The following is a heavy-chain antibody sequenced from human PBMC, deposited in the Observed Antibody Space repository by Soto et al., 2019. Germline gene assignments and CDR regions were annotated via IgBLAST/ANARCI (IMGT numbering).Heavy chain of an antibody. J-gene: IGHJ6*02. V-gene: IGHV3-49*03. CDR2: IRSKAYGGTT. Sequence: HPGGSLRLSCTASGFTFGDYAMSWFRQAPGKGLEWVGFIRSKAYGGTTEYAASVKGRFTISRDDSKSIAYLQMNSLKTEDTAVYYCTRNSDDYGDCYYYGMDVWGQGTTVTVSS. D-gene: IGHD4-17*01. CDR3: TRNSDDYGDCYYYGMDV. CDR1: GFTFGDYA.